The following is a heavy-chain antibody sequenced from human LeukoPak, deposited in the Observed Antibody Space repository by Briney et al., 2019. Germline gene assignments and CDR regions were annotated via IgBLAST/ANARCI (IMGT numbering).Heavy chain of an antibody. CDR1: GFTFDDYA. CDR2: ISWNSGSI. Sequence: GGSLRLSCAASGFTFDDYAMHWVRQAPGKGLEWVSGISWNSGSIGYADSVKGRFTISRDNAKNSLYLQMNSLRAEDTAVYYCARGQTPYYDFWSGYYSPYYYYYGMDVWGQGTTVTVSS. V-gene: IGHV3-9*01. CDR3: ARGQTPYYDFWSGYYSPYYYYYGMDV. J-gene: IGHJ6*02. D-gene: IGHD3-3*01.